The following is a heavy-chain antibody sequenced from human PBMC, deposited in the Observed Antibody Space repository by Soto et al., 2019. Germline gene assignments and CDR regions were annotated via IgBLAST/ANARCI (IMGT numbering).Heavy chain of an antibody. Sequence: GGSLRLSCAASGFTFSSYAMSWVRQAPGKGLEWVSAISGSGGSTYYADSVKGRFTISRDNSKNTLYLQMNSLRAEDTAVYYCAKQGKLNTVFSHMVYWGQGTLVTVSS. D-gene: IGHD3-10*01. CDR1: GFTFSSYA. CDR2: ISGSGGST. CDR3: AKQGKLNTVFSHMVY. J-gene: IGHJ4*02. V-gene: IGHV3-23*01.